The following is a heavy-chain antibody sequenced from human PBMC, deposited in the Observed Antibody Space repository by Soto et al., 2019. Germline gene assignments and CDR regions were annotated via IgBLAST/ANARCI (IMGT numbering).Heavy chain of an antibody. CDR1: GGTFSSYT. D-gene: IGHD1-26*01. Sequence: SVKVSCKASGGTFSSYTISWVRQAPGQGLEWMGRIIPILGIANYAQKFQGRVTITADESTSTAYMELSSLRSEDTAVYYCARSQIQWELIVAFDYWAQGTLVTVAS. V-gene: IGHV1-69*02. J-gene: IGHJ4*02. CDR3: ARSQIQWELIVAFDY. CDR2: IIPILGIA.